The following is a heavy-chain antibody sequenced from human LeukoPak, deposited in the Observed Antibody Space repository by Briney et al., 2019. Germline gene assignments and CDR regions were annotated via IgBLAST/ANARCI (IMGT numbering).Heavy chain of an antibody. Sequence: ASVKVSCKASGYTFTSYYMHWVRQAPGQGLEWMGIINPSGGSTSYAQKFQGRVTMTRDMSTSTVYMELSSLRSEDTAVYYCAKDGPHDSSGGSFDYWGQGTLVTVSS. D-gene: IGHD3-22*01. CDR3: AKDGPHDSSGGSFDY. CDR1: GYTFTSYY. J-gene: IGHJ4*02. V-gene: IGHV1-46*01. CDR2: INPSGGST.